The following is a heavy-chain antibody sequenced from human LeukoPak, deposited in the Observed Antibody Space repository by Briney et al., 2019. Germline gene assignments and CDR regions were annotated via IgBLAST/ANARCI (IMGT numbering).Heavy chain of an antibody. J-gene: IGHJ6*03. CDR2: IIPIFGTA. V-gene: IGHV1-69*13. D-gene: IGHD2-2*01. CDR1: GGTFSSYA. CDR3: ARGGGCSSTSCYLYYYYYYMDV. Sequence: SVKVSCKASGGTFSSYAISWVRQAPGQGLEWMGGIIPIFGTANYAQKFQGRVTITADESTSTAYMELSSLRSEDTAVYYCARGGGCSSTSCYLYYYYYYMDVWGKGTTVTVSS.